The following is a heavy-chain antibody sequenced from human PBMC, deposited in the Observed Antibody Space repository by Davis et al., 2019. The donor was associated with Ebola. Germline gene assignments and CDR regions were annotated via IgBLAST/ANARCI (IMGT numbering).Heavy chain of an antibody. Sequence: GESLKISCADSVITFSSYAMTWVRQAPGKGLEWVSAISGSGGTTYYAGSVKGRFTVSRDNSKKTMYLQMNSLRAEDTAVYYCTRVRMMTTFDYWGQGTLVTVSS. J-gene: IGHJ4*02. CDR3: TRVRMMTTFDY. CDR2: ISGSGGTT. CDR1: VITFSSYA. D-gene: IGHD4-17*01. V-gene: IGHV3-23*01.